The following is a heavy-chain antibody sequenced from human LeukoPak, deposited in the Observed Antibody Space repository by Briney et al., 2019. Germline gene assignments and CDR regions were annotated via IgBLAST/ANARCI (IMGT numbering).Heavy chain of an antibody. D-gene: IGHD5-18*01. J-gene: IGHJ6*02. CDR1: GESFSGYF. CDR2: SNHFGST. CDR3: ARGRLQLWSFPLPYNHYAIDV. V-gene: IGHV4-34*01. Sequence: SETLSLNCAVSGESFSGYFWTWIRQPPGKGLEWIGESNHFGSTDYNPSLKSRVTIPVDTSKKQSSLNVRSVTDADTAVYFCARGRLQLWSFPLPYNHYAIDVWGQGTTVTVSS.